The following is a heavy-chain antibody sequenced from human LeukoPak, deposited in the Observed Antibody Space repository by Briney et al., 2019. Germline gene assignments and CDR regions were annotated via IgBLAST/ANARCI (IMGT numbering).Heavy chain of an antibody. Sequence: GASVKVSCKASGYTFTGYYMHWVRQAPGQGLEWMGWINPNSGGTNYAQKFQGRVTMTRDTSSSTAYMDLSSLSSDDTAIYYCATGLYYYDTSAYYNAFDIWGQGTLVTVSS. CDR2: INPNSGGT. J-gene: IGHJ3*02. D-gene: IGHD3-22*01. CDR1: GYTFTGYY. CDR3: ATGLYYYDTSAYYNAFDI. V-gene: IGHV1-2*02.